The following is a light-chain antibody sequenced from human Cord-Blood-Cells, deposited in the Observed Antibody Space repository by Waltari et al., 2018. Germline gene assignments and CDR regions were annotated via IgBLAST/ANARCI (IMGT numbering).Light chain of an antibody. CDR3: CSYAGSYLWV. CDR1: SSDVGGYNY. J-gene: IGLJ3*02. Sequence: QSALTQPRSVSGSPGQSVTISCTGTSSDVGGYNYVSWYQQHPGKAPKLMIYDVSKRPSVVPDRFSGSKAGNTASLTISGLQAEDEADYYCCSYAGSYLWVFGGGTKLTVL. CDR2: DVS. V-gene: IGLV2-11*01.